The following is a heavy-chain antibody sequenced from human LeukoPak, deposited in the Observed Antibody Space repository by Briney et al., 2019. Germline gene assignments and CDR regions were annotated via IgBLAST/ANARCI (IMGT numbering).Heavy chain of an antibody. V-gene: IGHV4-59*01. CDR2: IYYSGST. CDR3: ARVKQLVAWDI. J-gene: IGHJ3*02. CDR1: GGSISSYY. Sequence: PSETLSLTCTVSGGSISSYYWSWIRQPPGKGLEWIGYIYYSGSTNYNPSLKSRVTISVDTSKNQFSLKLSSVTAADTAVYYCARVKQLVAWDIWGQGTMVTVSS. D-gene: IGHD6-6*01.